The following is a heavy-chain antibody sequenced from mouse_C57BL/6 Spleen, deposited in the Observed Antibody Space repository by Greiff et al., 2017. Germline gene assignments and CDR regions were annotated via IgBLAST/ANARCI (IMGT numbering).Heavy chain of an antibody. Sequence: VQLQQSYAYFFPPFSSAKISCKVPGYTFTDHTIHWMKQRTEQGMEWPGYIYPRDGSTKYNEKFKGKATLTADKSASTAYMQLNSRTSEDSAVYFCARETGPYFDYWGQGTTLTVSS. V-gene: IGHV1-78*01. CDR3: ARETGPYFDY. J-gene: IGHJ2*01. CDR2: IYPRDGST. D-gene: IGHD4-1*01. CDR1: GYTFTDHT.